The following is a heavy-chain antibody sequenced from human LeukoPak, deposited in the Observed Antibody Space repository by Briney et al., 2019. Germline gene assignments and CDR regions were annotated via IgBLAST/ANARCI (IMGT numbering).Heavy chain of an antibody. CDR2: IIPTFGTA. V-gene: IGHV1-69*06. CDR1: GGTFSSYA. D-gene: IGHD4-17*01. Sequence: GASVKVSCKASGGTFSSYAISWVRQAPGQGLEWMGGIIPTFGTANYAQKFQGRVTITADKSTSTAYMELSSLRSEDTAVYYCARDLDYGDDNHFDYWGQGTLVTVSS. CDR3: ARDLDYGDDNHFDY. J-gene: IGHJ4*02.